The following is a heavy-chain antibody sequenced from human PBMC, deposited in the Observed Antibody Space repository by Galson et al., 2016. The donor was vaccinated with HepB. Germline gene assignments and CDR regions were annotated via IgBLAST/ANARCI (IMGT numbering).Heavy chain of an antibody. V-gene: IGHV3-53*01. J-gene: IGHJ4*02. CDR1: GFTVSSSY. CDR2: VYSGGSGGGT. D-gene: IGHD3-3*01. Sequence: LRLSCAASGFTVSSSYMSWVRQAPGKGLEWVSIVYSGGSGGGTHNADSVKGRFSISRDNSKNTLYLQMNSLRAEDTAVYYCAGSLTIFGVLIPWAYWGQGTLVTVSS. CDR3: AGSLTIFGVLIPWAY.